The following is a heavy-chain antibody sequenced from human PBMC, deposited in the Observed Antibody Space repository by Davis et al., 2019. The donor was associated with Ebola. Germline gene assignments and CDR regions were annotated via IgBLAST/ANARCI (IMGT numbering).Heavy chain of an antibody. D-gene: IGHD4-11*01. V-gene: IGHV4-34*01. CDR3: ARGGYSNYLKGMDV. CDR2: INHSGST. J-gene: IGHJ6*02. CDR1: GGSFSGYY. Sequence: PGGSLRLSCAVYGGSFSGYYWSWIRQPPGKGLEWIGEINHSGSTNYNPSLKSRVTISVDTSKNQFSLKLSSVTAADTAVYYCARGGYSNYLKGMDVWGQGTTVTVSS.